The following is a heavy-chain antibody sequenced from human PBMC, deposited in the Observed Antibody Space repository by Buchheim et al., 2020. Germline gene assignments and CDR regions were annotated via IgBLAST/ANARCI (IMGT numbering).Heavy chain of an antibody. J-gene: IGHJ4*02. CDR2: VSYNGNIE. Sequence: QVPLVESGGGVVQPGRSLRLSCTASGFTFNNYGMHWVRQAPGKGLEWVAVVSYNGNIEHYADSVKGRFTISRDNFKNTLYFQMNSLRAEDTAVYYCAKEGIAGGGPNYFDHWGQGTL. CDR3: AKEGIAGGGPNYFDH. D-gene: IGHD2-21*01. V-gene: IGHV3-30*18. CDR1: GFTFNNYG.